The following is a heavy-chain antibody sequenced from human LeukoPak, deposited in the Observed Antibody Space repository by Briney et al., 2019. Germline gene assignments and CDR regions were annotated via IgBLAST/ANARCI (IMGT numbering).Heavy chain of an antibody. J-gene: IGHJ4*02. V-gene: IGHV3-53*01. CDR2: IYSGGST. CDR3: AKAEGYDILTGLDY. D-gene: IGHD3-9*01. CDR1: GFTVSSNY. Sequence: GGSLRLACAASGFTVSSNYMSWVRQAPGKGLEWVSVIYSGGSTYYADSVKGRFTISRDNSKNTLYLQMNSLRTEDTAVYYCAKAEGYDILTGLDYWGQGTLVTVSS.